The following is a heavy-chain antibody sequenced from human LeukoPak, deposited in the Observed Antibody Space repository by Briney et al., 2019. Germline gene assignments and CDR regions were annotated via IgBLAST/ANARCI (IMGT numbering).Heavy chain of an antibody. Sequence: ASVKVSCKASGYTFTSYGISSVRQAPGQGLEWMGWISAYTGKTNYAQRLQGRVTMTKDTSTSTAYRELRSLRSDDTAVYYCARDRNDYDFWSGYSPNWFDPWDQGTLVTVSS. CDR3: ARDRNDYDFWSGYSPNWFDP. D-gene: IGHD3-3*01. V-gene: IGHV1-18*01. CDR2: ISAYTGKT. J-gene: IGHJ5*02. CDR1: GYTFTSYG.